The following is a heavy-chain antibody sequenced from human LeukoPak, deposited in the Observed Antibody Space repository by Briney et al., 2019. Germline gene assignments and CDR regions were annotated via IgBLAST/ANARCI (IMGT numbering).Heavy chain of an antibody. Sequence: PSQTLSLTCTVPGGSISSGGYYWSWIRQHPGKRPEWIGYIYYSGSTYYNPSLKSRVTISVDTSKNQFSLKLSSVTAAETAVYYCARDKEVRGVSYYYYYGMDVWGQGTTVTVSS. J-gene: IGHJ6*02. V-gene: IGHV4-31*03. CDR3: ARDKEVRGVSYYYYYGMDV. D-gene: IGHD3-10*01. CDR1: GGSISSGGYY. CDR2: IYYSGST.